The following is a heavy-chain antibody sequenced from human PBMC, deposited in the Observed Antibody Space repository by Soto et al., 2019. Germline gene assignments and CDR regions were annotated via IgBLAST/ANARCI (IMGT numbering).Heavy chain of an antibody. Sequence: SETLSLTCTVSGGSISSYYWSWIRQPPGKGLEWIGYIYYSGSTNYNPSLKNRVTISVGTSKNQFSLKLSSVTAADTAVYYCASLYSGYDYGSFDYWGQGTLVTVSS. J-gene: IGHJ4*02. V-gene: IGHV4-59*08. CDR2: IYYSGST. CDR3: ASLYSGYDYGSFDY. CDR1: GGSISSYY. D-gene: IGHD5-12*01.